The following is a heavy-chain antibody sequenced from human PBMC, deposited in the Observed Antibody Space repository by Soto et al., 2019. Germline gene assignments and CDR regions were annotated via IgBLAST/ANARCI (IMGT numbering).Heavy chain of an antibody. V-gene: IGHV3-30-3*01. Sequence: QVQLVESGGGVVQPGRSLRLSCAASGFTFSSYAMHWVRQAPGKGLEWVAVISYDGSNKYYADSVKGRFTISRDNSKNTLYLQMNSLRAEDTAVYYCARDGRWPGDYYYYGMDVWGQGTTVTVSS. CDR3: ARDGRWPGDYYYYGMDV. CDR2: ISYDGSNK. D-gene: IGHD4-17*01. CDR1: GFTFSSYA. J-gene: IGHJ6*02.